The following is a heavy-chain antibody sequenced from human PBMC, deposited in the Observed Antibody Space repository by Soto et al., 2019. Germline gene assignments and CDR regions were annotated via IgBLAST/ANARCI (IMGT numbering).Heavy chain of an antibody. V-gene: IGHV3-23*01. D-gene: IGHD2-2*01. J-gene: IGHJ6*02. Sequence: GGSLRLSCAASGFTFSSSSMSWVRQAPGKGLEWVSGIGGSGNTFFADSMEGRLTISRDNSKNTLFLQMNSLRAEDTAVYYCATTLLGFCSSTSCPRRYYYGMDVWGQGTTVTVSS. CDR2: IGGSGNT. CDR1: GFTFSSSS. CDR3: ATTLLGFCSSTSCPRRYYYGMDV.